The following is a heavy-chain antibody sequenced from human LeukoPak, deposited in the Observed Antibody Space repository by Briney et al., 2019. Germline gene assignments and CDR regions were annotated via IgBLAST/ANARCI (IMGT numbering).Heavy chain of an antibody. CDR1: GFTVSSNY. V-gene: IGHV3-7*01. CDR3: ARGWPYDYVWGSYVY. CDR2: IKQDGSEK. Sequence: GGSLRLSCAASGFTVSSNYMTWVRQAPGKGLEWVANIKQDGSEKYYVDSVKGRFTISRDNAKNSLYLQMNSLRAEDTAVYYCARGWPYDYVWGSYVYWGQGTLVTVSS. D-gene: IGHD3-16*01. J-gene: IGHJ4*02.